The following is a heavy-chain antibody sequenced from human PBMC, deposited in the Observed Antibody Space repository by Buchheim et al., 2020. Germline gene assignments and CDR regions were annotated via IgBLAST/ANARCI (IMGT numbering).Heavy chain of an antibody. V-gene: IGHV3-33*01. CDR3: ARSMVRGPSRLHYYGMDA. Sequence: QVQLVESGGGVVQPGRSLRLSCAASGFTFSSYGMHWVRQAPGKGLEWVAVIWYDGSNKYYADSVKGRFTISRDNSKNTLYLQMNSLRAEDTAVYYCARSMVRGPSRLHYYGMDAWGQGTT. J-gene: IGHJ6*02. CDR2: IWYDGSNK. D-gene: IGHD3-10*01. CDR1: GFTFSSYG.